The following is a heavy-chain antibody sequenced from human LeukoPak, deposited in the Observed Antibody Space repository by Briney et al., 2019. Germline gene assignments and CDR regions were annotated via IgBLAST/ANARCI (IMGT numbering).Heavy chain of an antibody. CDR2: IHHSGRT. V-gene: IGHV4-38-2*01. Sequence: SETLSLTCDVSGYSISSGHYWGWIRQPPGQGLEYIGSIHHSGRTCYNPSLKSRVTISVDTSKDQFSLKLSSVTAADTAVYYCARRYCSSTSCYLDYWGQGILVTVSS. CDR3: ARRYCSSTSCYLDY. J-gene: IGHJ4*02. CDR1: GYSISSGHY. D-gene: IGHD2-2*01.